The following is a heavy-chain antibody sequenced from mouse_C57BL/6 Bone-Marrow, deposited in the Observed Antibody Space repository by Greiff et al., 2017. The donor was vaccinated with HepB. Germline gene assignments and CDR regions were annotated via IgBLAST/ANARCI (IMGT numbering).Heavy chain of an antibody. CDR1: GYTFTNYW. Sequence: QVHVKQSGAELVRPGTSVKMSCKASGYTFTNYWIGWAKQRPGHGLEWIGDIYPGGGYTNYNEKFKGKATLTADKSSSTAYMQFSSLTSEDSAIYYCAKRSYDYSFAYWGQGTLVTVSA. CDR3: AKRSYDYSFAY. CDR2: IYPGGGYT. J-gene: IGHJ3*01. D-gene: IGHD2-4*01. V-gene: IGHV1-63*01.